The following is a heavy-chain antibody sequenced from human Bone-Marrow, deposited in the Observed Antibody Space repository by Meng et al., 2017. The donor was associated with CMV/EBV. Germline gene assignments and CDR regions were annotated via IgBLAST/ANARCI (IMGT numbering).Heavy chain of an antibody. Sequence: GESLKISCAASGFSFDDYAMHWVRQAPGKGLEWVSLISWDGGSTYYADSVKGRFTISRDNSKNSLYLQMNSLRAEDTALHYCAKNYDFWSGYEYYYYGVDVWRQGTTVTVSS. CDR2: ISWDGGST. D-gene: IGHD3-3*01. CDR3: AKNYDFWSGYEYYYYGVDV. J-gene: IGHJ6*02. V-gene: IGHV3-43D*03. CDR1: GFSFDDYA.